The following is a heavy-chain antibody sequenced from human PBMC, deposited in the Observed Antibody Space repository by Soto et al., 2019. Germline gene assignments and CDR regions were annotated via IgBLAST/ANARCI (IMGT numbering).Heavy chain of an antibody. CDR2: INPNSGGT. CDR1: GYTFTGYY. D-gene: IGHD3-10*01. CDR3: ARDRVTMVRGVGKIRSHLDP. J-gene: IGHJ5*02. Sequence: QVQLVQSGAEVKKPGASVKVSCKASGYTFTGYYMHWVRQAPGQGLEWMGWINPNSGGTNYAQKFQGWVTMTRDPSISTAYMELSRLRSDDTAVYYCARDRVTMVRGVGKIRSHLDPWGQGTLVTVSS. V-gene: IGHV1-2*04.